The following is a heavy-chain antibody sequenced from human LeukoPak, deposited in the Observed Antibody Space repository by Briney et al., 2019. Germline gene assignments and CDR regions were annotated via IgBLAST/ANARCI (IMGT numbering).Heavy chain of an antibody. J-gene: IGHJ4*02. CDR3: ARRPRNDILTGTPFDY. D-gene: IGHD3-9*01. Sequence: SETLSLTCTVSGGSISSYYWSWIRQPPGKGLEWIGYIYYSGSTDSNPSLKSRVTITVDTSKNQFSLKLRSVTAADTAVYYCARRPRNDILTGTPFDYWGQGILVTVSS. V-gene: IGHV4-59*01. CDR2: IYYSGST. CDR1: GGSISSYY.